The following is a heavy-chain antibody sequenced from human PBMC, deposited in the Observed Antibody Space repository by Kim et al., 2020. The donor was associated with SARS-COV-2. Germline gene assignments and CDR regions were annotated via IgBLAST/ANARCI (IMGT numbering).Heavy chain of an antibody. V-gene: IGHV3-74*01. CDR3: ATITAAGLFDY. J-gene: IGHJ4*02. Sequence: PHSGEGRFTISKDNAKNPLYLQMNSLRAEDTAVYYCATITAAGLFDYWGQGTLVTVSS. D-gene: IGHD6-13*01.